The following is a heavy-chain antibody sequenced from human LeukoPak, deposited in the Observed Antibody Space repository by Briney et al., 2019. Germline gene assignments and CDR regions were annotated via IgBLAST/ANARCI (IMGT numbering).Heavy chain of an antibody. D-gene: IGHD2-2*01. CDR3: VKEEACSSTSCYLAGMDV. J-gene: IGHJ6*04. CDR1: GFTFSSYA. V-gene: IGHV3-64D*06. Sequence: TGGSLRLSCSASGFTFSSYAMHWVRQAPGKGLEYVSAFSSNGGSTYYADSVKGRFTISRDNSKNTLYLQMSSLRAEDTAVYYCVKEEACSSTSCYLAGMDVWGKGTTVTVSS. CDR2: FSSNGGST.